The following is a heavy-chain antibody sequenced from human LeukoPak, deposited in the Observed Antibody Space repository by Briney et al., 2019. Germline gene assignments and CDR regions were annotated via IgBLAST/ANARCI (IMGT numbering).Heavy chain of an antibody. CDR1: GYNFTSNW. J-gene: IGHJ4*02. V-gene: IGHV5-51*01. Sequence: GESLKISCKGSGYNFTSNWIGWVRQMPGKGLEWMGIIYPGDSDTRYSPSFQGQVTISADKSISTAYLQWSSLKASDTAMYYCARSSGSYYSSPDYWGQGTLVTVSS. D-gene: IGHD3-10*01. CDR3: ARSSGSYYSSPDY. CDR2: IYPGDSDT.